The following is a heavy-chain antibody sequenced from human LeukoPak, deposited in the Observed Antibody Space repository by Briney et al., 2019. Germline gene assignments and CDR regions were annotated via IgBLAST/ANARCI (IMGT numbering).Heavy chain of an antibody. Sequence: GGSLRLSCAASGFTFSTYFMTWVRQAPGKGLEWVANIKHDGSEKYYLDSVKGRFTISRDNAHNSLYLQMNSLRAEDTAVYYCARDVMDSLDRAVTMGDTFDIWGQGTMVTVSS. D-gene: IGHD3-10*01. CDR1: GFTFSTYF. CDR2: IKHDGSEK. J-gene: IGHJ3*02. V-gene: IGHV3-7*01. CDR3: ARDVMDSLDRAVTMGDTFDI.